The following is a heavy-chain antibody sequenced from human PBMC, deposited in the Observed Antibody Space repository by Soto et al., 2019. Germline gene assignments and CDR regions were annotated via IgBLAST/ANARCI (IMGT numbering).Heavy chain of an antibody. Sequence: GGSLRLSCAASGFTFSSYAMHWVRQAPGKGLEWVAVISYDGSNKYYADSVKGRFTISRDNSKNTRYLQMNSLRAEDTAVYYCASGDDIVGATTSLLYYYYGMDVWGQGTTVTVSS. CDR3: ASGDDIVGATTSLLYYYYGMDV. CDR1: GFTFSSYA. CDR2: ISYDGSNK. V-gene: IGHV3-30-3*01. J-gene: IGHJ6*02. D-gene: IGHD1-26*01.